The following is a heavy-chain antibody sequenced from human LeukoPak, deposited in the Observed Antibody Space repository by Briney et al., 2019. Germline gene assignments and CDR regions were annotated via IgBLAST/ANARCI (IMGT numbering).Heavy chain of an antibody. V-gene: IGHV3-23*01. Sequence: PGGSLRLSWAASGFTFSSYAMSWVRQATGKGLEWVSAISGSGGSTYYADSVKGRFTISRDNSKNTLYLQMNSLRAEDTAVYYCATRPHGDYAPPGAFDIWGQGTMVTVSS. CDR3: ATRPHGDYAPPGAFDI. CDR1: GFTFSSYA. J-gene: IGHJ3*02. CDR2: ISGSGGST. D-gene: IGHD4-17*01.